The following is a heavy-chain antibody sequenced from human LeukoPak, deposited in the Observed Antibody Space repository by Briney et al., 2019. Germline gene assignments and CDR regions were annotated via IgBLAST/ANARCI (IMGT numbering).Heavy chain of an antibody. D-gene: IGHD2-2*02. J-gene: IGHJ5*01. CDR2: IYYSGST. CDR3: ARYYCSSATCYTWWFDS. V-gene: IGHV4-59*01. Sequence: SETLSLTCTVSGGSINNYYWSWIRQSPGKGLEWIGYIYYSGSTTYNPSLRGRVTMSRDTSKNQFSLKLSSVTAADTAVYYCARYYCSSATCYTWWFDSWGQGTLVTVSS. CDR1: GGSINNYY.